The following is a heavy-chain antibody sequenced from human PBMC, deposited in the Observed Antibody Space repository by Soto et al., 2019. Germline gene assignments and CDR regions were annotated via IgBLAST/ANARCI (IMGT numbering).Heavy chain of an antibody. CDR3: ATRGRSGIAAAGNAFDI. J-gene: IGHJ3*02. CDR1: GYSFTSYW. D-gene: IGHD6-13*01. Sequence: PGESLKISCKGSGYSFTSYWIGWVRQMPGKGLEWMGIIYPGDSDTRYSPSFQGQVTISADKSISTAYLQWSSLKASDTAMYYCATRGRSGIAAAGNAFDIWGQGTMVTVSS. V-gene: IGHV5-51*01. CDR2: IYPGDSDT.